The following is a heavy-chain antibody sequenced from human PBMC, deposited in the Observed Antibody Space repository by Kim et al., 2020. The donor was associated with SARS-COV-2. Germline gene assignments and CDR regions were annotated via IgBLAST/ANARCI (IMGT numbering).Heavy chain of an antibody. D-gene: IGHD3-3*01. J-gene: IGHJ4*02. Sequence: SVKVSCKASGGTFSSYAISWVRQAPGQGLEWMGGIIPIFGTANYAQKFQGRVTITADESTSTAYMELSSLRSEDTAVYYCARDRTNDFWSGYWGFDYWGQGTLVTVSS. CDR1: GGTFSSYA. CDR3: ARDRTNDFWSGYWGFDY. CDR2: IIPIFGTA. V-gene: IGHV1-69*13.